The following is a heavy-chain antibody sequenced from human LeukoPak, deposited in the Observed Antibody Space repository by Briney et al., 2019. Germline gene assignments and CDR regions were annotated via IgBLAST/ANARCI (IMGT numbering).Heavy chain of an antibody. CDR3: TRAGPHYGSGTDYSFYGMDV. CDR1: GGSIGRGGYY. J-gene: IGHJ6*02. Sequence: SETLSLTCTVPGGSIGRGGYYWTWIRQHPGKGLEWIGYIYYTGSTYYNPSLKSRIAISMDGSKNQFSLRLSSVTAADTAVYYCTRAGPHYGSGTDYSFYGMDVWGQGTTVTVSS. D-gene: IGHD3-10*01. V-gene: IGHV4-31*03. CDR2: IYYTGST.